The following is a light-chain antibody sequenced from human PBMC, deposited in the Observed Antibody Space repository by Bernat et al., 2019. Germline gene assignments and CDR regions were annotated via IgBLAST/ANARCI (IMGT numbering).Light chain of an antibody. V-gene: IGKV2-28*01. CDR3: MQSLETPFT. Sequence: DIVMTQSPLSLPVTPGEPASISCRSSQTLLHGNGHNYLDWYLQKPGQSPQLLIYLRSRRASGVPDRISASGSGTDFTLKVSRVEPEDVGVYYCMQSLETPFTFGPGT. CDR2: LRS. CDR1: QTLLHGNGHNY. J-gene: IGKJ3*01.